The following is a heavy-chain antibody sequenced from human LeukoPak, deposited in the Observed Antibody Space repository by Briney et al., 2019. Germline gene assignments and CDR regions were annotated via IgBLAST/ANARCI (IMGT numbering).Heavy chain of an antibody. Sequence: SQTLSLTCTGAGGSISSGSYYWSWIRQPAGKGLEWIGRIYTSGSTNYNPSLKSRVTISVDTSKNQFSLKLSSVTAADTAVYYCARSLGRYSSSSGAFDIWGQGTMVTVSS. CDR1: GGSISSGSYY. CDR2: IYTSGST. V-gene: IGHV4-61*02. CDR3: ARSLGRYSSSSGAFDI. D-gene: IGHD6-6*01. J-gene: IGHJ3*02.